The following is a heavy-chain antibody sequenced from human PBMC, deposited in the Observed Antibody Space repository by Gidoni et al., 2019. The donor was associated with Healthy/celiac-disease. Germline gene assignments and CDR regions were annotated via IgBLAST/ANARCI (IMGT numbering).Heavy chain of an antibody. D-gene: IGHD5-18*01. CDR3: ARDGEGNTAIPYGMDV. J-gene: IGHJ6*02. V-gene: IGHV3-21*01. Sequence: EVQLVESGGGLVKPGGSLRLSCAASGFTFSSSSMNWVRQAPGKGLEWVSSISSSSSDIYYADSVKGRFTISRDNAKNSLYLQMNSLRAEDTAVYYCARDGEGNTAIPYGMDVWGQGTTVTVSS. CDR2: ISSSSSDI. CDR1: GFTFSSSS.